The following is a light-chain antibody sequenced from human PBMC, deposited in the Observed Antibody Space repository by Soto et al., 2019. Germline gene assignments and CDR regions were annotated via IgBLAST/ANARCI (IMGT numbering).Light chain of an antibody. V-gene: IGKV3-11*01. CDR1: QSVSSD. CDR2: DAS. Sequence: IGLTQSPGTLSLSPGERATLSCRASQSVSSDLACYHQKPGQAPRLLIYDASNRAAGIPARFSGSGSGTDFTLTISSLEPEDFAIYYCQQRQYWPPITFGQGTRLAI. J-gene: IGKJ5*01. CDR3: QQRQYWPPIT.